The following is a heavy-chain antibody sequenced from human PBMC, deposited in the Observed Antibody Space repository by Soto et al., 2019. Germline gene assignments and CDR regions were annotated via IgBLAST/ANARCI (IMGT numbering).Heavy chain of an antibody. CDR2: IYYSGST. J-gene: IGHJ4*02. CDR1: GGSISSYY. V-gene: IGHV4-59*01. Sequence: QVQLQESGPGLVKPSETLSLTCTVSGGSISSYYWSWIRQPPGKGLEWIGYIYYSGSTNYNPSLKSRVTISVDTSKNQFSLKLSSVTAADTAVYYCARVRWNDGGRGGNYFDYWGQGTLVTVSS. CDR3: ARVRWNDGGRGGNYFDY. D-gene: IGHD1-1*01.